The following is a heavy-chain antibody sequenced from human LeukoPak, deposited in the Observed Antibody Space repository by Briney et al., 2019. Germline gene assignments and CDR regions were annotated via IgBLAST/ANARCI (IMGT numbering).Heavy chain of an antibody. Sequence: PSETLSLTCTVSGGSISSYYWSWIRQPPGKGLEWIGYIYYSGSTNYNPSLKSRVTISVDTSKNQFSLKLSSVTAADTAVYYCARDQAGRKVNAFDIWGQGTMVTVSS. J-gene: IGHJ3*02. CDR1: GGSISSYY. CDR2: IYYSGST. V-gene: IGHV4-59*01. CDR3: ARDQAGRKVNAFDI.